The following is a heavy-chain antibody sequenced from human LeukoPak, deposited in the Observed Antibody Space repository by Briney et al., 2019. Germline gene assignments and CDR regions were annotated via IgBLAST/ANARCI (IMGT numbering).Heavy chain of an antibody. Sequence: LDWFSPLINLASTTYYPPSFKARFTISRANSKNTLYLQMTSLRAEDTAIYYCARRDYGDFFWGQGPLVTVS. D-gene: IGHD4-17*01. J-gene: IGHJ4*02. CDR3: ARRDYGDFF. V-gene: IGHV3-23*01. CDR2: LINLASTT.